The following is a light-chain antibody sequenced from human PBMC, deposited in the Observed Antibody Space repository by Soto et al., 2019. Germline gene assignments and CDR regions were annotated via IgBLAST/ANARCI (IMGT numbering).Light chain of an antibody. Sequence: EIVMTQSPATLSVSPGERATLSCRASQSVSSNLAWYQQKPGQSPRLLIYGASTRATGIPARFSGSGSGTEVTLTISSLQSEDFAVYYCQQYNNCPLTFGQGTKLEIK. CDR3: QQYNNCPLT. CDR2: GAS. J-gene: IGKJ2*01. CDR1: QSVSSN. V-gene: IGKV3-15*01.